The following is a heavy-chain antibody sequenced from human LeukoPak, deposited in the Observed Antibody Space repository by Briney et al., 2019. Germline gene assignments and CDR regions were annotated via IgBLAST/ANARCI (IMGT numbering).Heavy chain of an antibody. CDR3: ARDRVAARPLDY. J-gene: IGHJ4*02. CDR2: INQDGSEK. CDR1: GFTFSSYW. D-gene: IGHD6-6*01. V-gene: IGHV3-7*01. Sequence: PGGSLRLSCAASGFTFSSYWMSWVRQAPGKGLEGVANINQDGSEKYYVDSVKGRFTISRDNAKNSLYLQMNSLRAEDTAVYYCARDRVAARPLDYWGQGTLVTVSS.